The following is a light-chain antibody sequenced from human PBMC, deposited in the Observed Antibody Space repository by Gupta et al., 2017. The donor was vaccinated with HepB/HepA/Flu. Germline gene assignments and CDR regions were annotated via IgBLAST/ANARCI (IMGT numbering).Light chain of an antibody. J-gene: IGKJ3*01. Sequence: EIVLTQSPDTLSLFPGERATLSCRASEAVNSNYVAWYQQKPGQAPRLLIFDAPARATGIPDKFIGSVSGTEFTLTITRLEPDDFAVYYCQQEGYWPVAFGHGTKLNIK. CDR3: QQEGYWPVA. CDR2: DAP. CDR1: EAVNSNY. V-gene: IGKV3D-20*02.